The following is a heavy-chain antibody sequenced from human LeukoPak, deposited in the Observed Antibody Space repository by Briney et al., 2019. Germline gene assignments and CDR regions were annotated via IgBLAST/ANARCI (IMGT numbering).Heavy chain of an antibody. Sequence: GGSLRLSCAASGFTFSTYSMNWVRQAPGKGLEWVSYISSSSSTLYYADSVKGRFTISRDNAKNSLYLQMNSLRAEDTAVYYCARRGGIHLEYFDYWGQGTLVTVSS. D-gene: IGHD3-3*01. V-gene: IGHV3-48*01. J-gene: IGHJ4*02. CDR3: ARRGGIHLEYFDY. CDR2: ISSSSSTL. CDR1: GFTFSTYS.